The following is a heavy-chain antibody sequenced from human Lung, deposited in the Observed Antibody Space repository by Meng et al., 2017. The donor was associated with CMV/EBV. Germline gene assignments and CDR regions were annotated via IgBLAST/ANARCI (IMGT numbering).Heavy chain of an antibody. CDR1: GYTFTSYG. CDR2: NSAYNGNT. J-gene: IGHJ6*02. D-gene: IGHD1-1*01. V-gene: IGHV1-18*01. CDR3: ARADELLVHYNYYGTDV. Sequence: ASVXVSXNASGYTFTSYGISWLRQAPGQGLEWMGWNSAYNGNTNYAQKFQGRVTMTTDASTSTAYMELRSLRTDDTAMYFCARADELLVHYNYYGTDVWGQGXTVTVSS.